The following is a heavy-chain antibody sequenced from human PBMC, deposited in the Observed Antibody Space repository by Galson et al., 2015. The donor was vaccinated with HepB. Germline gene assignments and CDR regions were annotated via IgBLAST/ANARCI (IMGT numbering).Heavy chain of an antibody. CDR2: MNPNSGNT. Sequence: SVKVSCKASGYTFTSYDINWVRQATGQGLEWMGWMNPNSGNTGYAQKFQGRVTMTRNTSISTAYMELSSLRSEDTAVYYCASLRYCSSTSCLGYYYYYGMDVWGQGTTVTVSS. CDR3: ASLRYCSSTSCLGYYYYYGMDV. CDR1: GYTFTSYD. J-gene: IGHJ6*02. D-gene: IGHD2-2*01. V-gene: IGHV1-8*01.